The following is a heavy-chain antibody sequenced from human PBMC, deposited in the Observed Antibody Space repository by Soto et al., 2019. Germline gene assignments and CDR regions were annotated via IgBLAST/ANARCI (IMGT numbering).Heavy chain of an antibody. CDR2: IIPIFGTA. CDR3: ARGRIAVAVYYYYYGMDV. Sequence: SVKVSCKASGGTFSSYAISWVRQAPGQGLEWMGGIIPIFGTANYAQKFQGRVTITADKSTSTAYMELSSLRSEDTAVYYCARGRIAVAVYYYYYGMDVWGQGTTVTVSS. J-gene: IGHJ6*02. V-gene: IGHV1-69*06. CDR1: GGTFSSYA. D-gene: IGHD6-19*01.